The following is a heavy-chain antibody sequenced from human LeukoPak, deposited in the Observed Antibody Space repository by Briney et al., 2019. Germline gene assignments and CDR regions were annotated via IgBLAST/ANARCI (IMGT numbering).Heavy chain of an antibody. V-gene: IGHV4-38-2*02. CDR2: VYQSGHA. J-gene: IGHJ4*02. CDR1: NYSVRSDLH. D-gene: IGHD3-10*01. Sequence: SETLSVTCKVSNYSVRSDLHWSWIRQSPGRGLEWIASVYQSGHAYYSPSLKSRVLISFDTSKKELSLKINSVTATDTALYYCASLRFGDSYFDLWGQGTQVTVSS. CDR3: ASLRFGDSYFDL.